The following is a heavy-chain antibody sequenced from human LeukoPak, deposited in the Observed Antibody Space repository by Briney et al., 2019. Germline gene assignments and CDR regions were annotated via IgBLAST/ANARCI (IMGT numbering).Heavy chain of an antibody. D-gene: IGHD3-3*01. Sequence: GGSLRHSCAASGCTFSNYAMHWVRKAPGKGLEWVAATSYDGSNMYYAEYVKGRFTISRDNSKNTLYLQMNSLRVEDTAIYYCATGLLAFWSGTYWGQGTLATVSS. CDR3: ATGLLAFWSGTY. J-gene: IGHJ4*02. V-gene: IGHV3-30-3*01. CDR1: GCTFSNYA. CDR2: TSYDGSNM.